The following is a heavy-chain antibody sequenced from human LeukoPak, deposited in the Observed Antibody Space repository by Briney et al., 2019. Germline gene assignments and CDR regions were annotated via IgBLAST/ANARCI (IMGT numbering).Heavy chain of an antibody. Sequence: ASVKVSCKASGYTFTGYYMHWVRQAPGQGLEWMGWISAYNGNTNYAQRLQGRVTMTTDTSTSTAYMELRSLRSDDTAVYYCARSQYCSSTSCYAEYNWFDPWGQGTLVTVSS. D-gene: IGHD2-2*01. CDR2: ISAYNGNT. V-gene: IGHV1-18*04. CDR1: GYTFTGYY. CDR3: ARSQYCSSTSCYAEYNWFDP. J-gene: IGHJ5*02.